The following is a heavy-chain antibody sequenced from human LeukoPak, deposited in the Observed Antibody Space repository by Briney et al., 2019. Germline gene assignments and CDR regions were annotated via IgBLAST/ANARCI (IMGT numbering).Heavy chain of an antibody. CDR1: GYTFTSYD. CDR3: ARGAARLSYYYYMDV. J-gene: IGHJ6*03. Sequence: GASVRVSCKASGYTFTSYDINWVRQATGQGLELMGWMNPNSGNTGYAQKFQGRVTITRNTSISTAYMELSSLRSEDTAVYYCARGAARLSYYYYMDVWGKGTTVTVSS. D-gene: IGHD6-6*01. CDR2: MNPNSGNT. V-gene: IGHV1-8*03.